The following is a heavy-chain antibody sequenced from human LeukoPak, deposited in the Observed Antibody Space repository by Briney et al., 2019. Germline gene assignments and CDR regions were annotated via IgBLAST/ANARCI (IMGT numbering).Heavy chain of an antibody. D-gene: IGHD3-10*01. CDR3: ARTAPMIRGVPDAFDI. V-gene: IGHV3-7*01. Sequence: GGSLRLSCVTSGFTFTNHWMSWVRQAPGKGLEWVANIREDGGHTNYVDSVKGRFTISRDNAKNSLYLQMNSLRAEDTAVYYCARTAPMIRGVPDAFDIWGQGTMVTVSS. J-gene: IGHJ3*02. CDR2: IREDGGHT. CDR1: GFTFTNHW.